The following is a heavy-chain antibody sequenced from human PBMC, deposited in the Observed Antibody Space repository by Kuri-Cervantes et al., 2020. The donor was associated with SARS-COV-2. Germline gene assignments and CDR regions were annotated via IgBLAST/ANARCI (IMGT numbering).Heavy chain of an antibody. CDR1: GFTFSSYG. CDR3: ARDLARAAFDI. Sequence: GESLKIPCAASGFTFSSYGMHWVRQAPGKGLEWVAVIWYDGSNKYCAASVKGRFTISRDNSKNTLYLQMNSLRAEDTAVYYCARDLARAAFDIWGQGTMVTVSS. CDR2: IWYDGSNK. D-gene: IGHD3-16*01. V-gene: IGHV3-33*01. J-gene: IGHJ3*02.